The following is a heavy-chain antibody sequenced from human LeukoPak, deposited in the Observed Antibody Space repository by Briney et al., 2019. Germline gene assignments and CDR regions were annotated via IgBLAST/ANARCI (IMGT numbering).Heavy chain of an antibody. V-gene: IGHV3-43*02. CDR1: GFTFDDYA. CDR3: AKDILLTAMIDY. CDR2: ISGDGGST. J-gene: IGHJ4*02. D-gene: IGHD5-18*01. Sequence: GGSLRLSCAASGFTFDDYAMPWVRQAPGKGLEWVSLISGDGGSTYYADSVKGRFIISRDNSKNSLYLQMNSLRTEDTALYYCAKDILLTAMIDYWGQGTLVTVSS.